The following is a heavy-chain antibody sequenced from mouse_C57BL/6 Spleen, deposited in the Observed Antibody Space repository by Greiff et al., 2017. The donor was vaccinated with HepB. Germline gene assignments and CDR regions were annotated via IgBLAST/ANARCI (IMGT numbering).Heavy chain of an antibody. CDR3: TTYGSGLFAD. CDR1: GFNIKDDY. Sequence: VQLQQSGAELVRPGASVKLSCTASGFNIKDDYMHWVKQRPEQGLEWIGWIDPENGDTEYASKFQGKATITADTSSNTAYLQLRSLTSEDTAVYDCTTYGSGLFADWGQGTLVTVSA. CDR2: IDPENGDT. J-gene: IGHJ3*01. D-gene: IGHD3-2*02. V-gene: IGHV14-4*01.